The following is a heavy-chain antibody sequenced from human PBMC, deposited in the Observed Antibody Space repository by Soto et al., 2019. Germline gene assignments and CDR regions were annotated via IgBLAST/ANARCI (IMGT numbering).Heavy chain of an antibody. J-gene: IGHJ6*03. CDR3: ARHKGYSSSTPYYYYYMDV. CDR1: GYSFTSYW. V-gene: IGHV5-51*01. CDR2: IYPGDSDT. D-gene: IGHD6-13*01. Sequence: GESLKISCKGSGYSFTSYWIGRVRQMPGKGLEWMGIIYPGDSDTRYSPSFQGQVTISADKSISTAYLQWSSLKASDTAMYYCARHKGYSSSTPYYYYYMDVWGKGTTVTVSS.